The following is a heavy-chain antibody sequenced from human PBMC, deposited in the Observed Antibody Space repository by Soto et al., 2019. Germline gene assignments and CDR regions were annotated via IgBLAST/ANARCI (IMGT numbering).Heavy chain of an antibody. V-gene: IGHV4-61*01. Sequence: NPSETLSLTCTVSGGSVSSGSYYWSWIRQPPGKGLEWIGYIYYSGSTNYNPSLKSRVTISVDTSKNQFSLRLSSVTAADTAVYYCARDAIAVAGTGYYFDYWGQGTLVTVSS. CDR3: ARDAIAVAGTGYYFDY. CDR2: IYYSGST. CDR1: GGSVSSGSYY. J-gene: IGHJ4*02. D-gene: IGHD6-19*01.